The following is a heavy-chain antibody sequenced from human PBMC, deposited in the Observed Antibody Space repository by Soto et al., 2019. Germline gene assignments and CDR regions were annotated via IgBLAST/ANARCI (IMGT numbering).Heavy chain of an antibody. CDR1: GGSISNDDYS. CDR2: IYHSGTT. D-gene: IGHD2-15*01. V-gene: IGHV4-30-2*01. CDR3: ATVIPATRYFAY. J-gene: IGHJ4*02. Sequence: PSETLSLTCTVSGGSISNDDYSWSWVRQPPGKGLEWIGYIYHSGTTYYNPSLTSRVTISVDGSNNQFSLKLTSMTAADTAVYYCATVIPATRYFAYWGQGILVTVSS.